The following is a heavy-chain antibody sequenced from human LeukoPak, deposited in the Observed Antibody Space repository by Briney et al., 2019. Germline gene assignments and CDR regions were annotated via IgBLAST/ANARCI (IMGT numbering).Heavy chain of an antibody. Sequence: ASVKVSCKVSGYTLTELSMHWVRQAPGKGLEWMGGFDPEDGETTYAQKFQGRVTMTEDTSTDTAYMELSSLRSEDTAVYYCATDPTLDGWNNPRDYWGQGTLVTVSS. D-gene: IGHD1/OR15-1a*01. J-gene: IGHJ4*02. CDR2: FDPEDGET. V-gene: IGHV1-24*01. CDR3: ATDPTLDGWNNPRDY. CDR1: GYTLTELS.